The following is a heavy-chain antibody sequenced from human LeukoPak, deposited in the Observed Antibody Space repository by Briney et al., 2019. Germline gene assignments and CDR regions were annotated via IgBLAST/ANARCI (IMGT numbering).Heavy chain of an antibody. CDR2: ISGSGSSV. CDR1: GFTFSSYS. J-gene: IGHJ4*02. D-gene: IGHD2-21*01. V-gene: IGHV3-48*04. Sequence: GGSLRLSCAASGFTFSSYSMNWVRQAPGEGLEWISYISGSGSSVKYADSVKGRFTISRDNAKNSLYPQMDSLRVEDTAIYYCTTDHVGAIVEFDSWGQGTLVTVSS. CDR3: TTDHVGAIVEFDS.